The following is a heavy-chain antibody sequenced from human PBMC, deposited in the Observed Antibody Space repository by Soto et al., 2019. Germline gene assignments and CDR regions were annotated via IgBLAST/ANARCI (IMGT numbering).Heavy chain of an antibody. V-gene: IGHV1-18*01. CDR2: ISAYNGNT. CDR3: ASYREQLVLYGMDV. CDR1: GYTFTSYV. Sequence: QVQLVQSGAEVKKPGASVKVSCKASGYTFTSYVISWVRQAPGQGLEWMGWISAYNGNTNYAQKLQGRVTMTTDTSTSTAYMELRTLRSDDTAVYYCASYREQLVLYGMDVWGQGTTVTVSS. J-gene: IGHJ6*02. D-gene: IGHD6-13*01.